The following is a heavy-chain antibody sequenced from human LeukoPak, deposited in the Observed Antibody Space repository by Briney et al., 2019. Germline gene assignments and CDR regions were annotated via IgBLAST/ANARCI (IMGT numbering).Heavy chain of an antibody. D-gene: IGHD3-10*02. CDR3: AELGITMIGGV. J-gene: IGHJ6*04. V-gene: IGHV3-7*01. CDR1: GFTFSSYE. Sequence: PGGSLRLSCAASGFTFSSYEMNWVRQAPGKGLEWVANIKKDGSEKYYVDSVKGRFTISRDNAKTSLYLQMNSLRAEDTAVYYCAELGITMIGGVWGKGTTVTISS. CDR2: IKKDGSEK.